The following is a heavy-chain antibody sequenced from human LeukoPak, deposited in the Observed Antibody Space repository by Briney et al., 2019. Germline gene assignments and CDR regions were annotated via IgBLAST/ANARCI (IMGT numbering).Heavy chain of an antibody. Sequence: SETLSLTCTVSGGSISSYYWSWIRQPAGKGLEWIGRIYISGSGSTNYNPSLKSRVTMSVDTSKNQFSLKLSSVTAADTAVYYCASHGGGDPHRLSYYYMDVWGKGTTVTISS. V-gene: IGHV4-4*07. CDR3: ASHGGGDPHRLSYYYMDV. J-gene: IGHJ6*03. D-gene: IGHD2-21*02. CDR2: IYISGSGST. CDR1: GGSISSYY.